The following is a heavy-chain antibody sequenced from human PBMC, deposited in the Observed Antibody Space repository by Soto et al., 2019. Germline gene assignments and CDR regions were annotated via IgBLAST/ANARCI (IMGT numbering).Heavy chain of an antibody. CDR2: IHRTGST. Sequence: SETLSLTCSVSRGSISSYYWSWVRQPPGKGLEWIGFIHRTGSTKYNPSLESRVTISVDTSKNQLSLRLRSVTAADTAVYYCAIDSEGSSKNNRFDPWGQGIIVTVYS. J-gene: IGHJ5*02. CDR1: RGSISSYY. CDR3: AIDSEGSSKNNRFDP. V-gene: IGHV4-59*01.